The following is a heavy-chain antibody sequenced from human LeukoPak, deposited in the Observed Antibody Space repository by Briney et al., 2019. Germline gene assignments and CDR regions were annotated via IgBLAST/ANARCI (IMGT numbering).Heavy chain of an antibody. V-gene: IGHV4-39*07. J-gene: IGHJ3*02. CDR2: IYYSGST. CDR1: GGSISSSSYY. Sequence: PSETLSLTCTVSGGSISSSSYYWGWIRQPPGKELEWIGSIYYSGSTYYNPSLKSRVTISVDTSKNQFSLKLSSVTAADTAVYYCASSTTGTTYAFDMWGQGTMVTVSS. CDR3: ASSTTGTTYAFDM. D-gene: IGHD1-1*01.